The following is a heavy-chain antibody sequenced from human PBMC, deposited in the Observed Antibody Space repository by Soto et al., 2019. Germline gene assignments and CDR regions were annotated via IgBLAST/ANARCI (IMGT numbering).Heavy chain of an antibody. CDR3: ARDQRPRSSSLHYYFYGMDV. CDR1: GFIFSSFG. D-gene: IGHD6-13*01. V-gene: IGHV3-30*03. J-gene: IGHJ6*02. Sequence: GGSLRLSCAASGFIFSSFGVHWVRQSPGKGLEWVAVTSFDGGENFYAESVRGRFNISRDNSKNTVYLHMNSLRPEDTAMYYCARDQRPRSSSLHYYFYGMDVWGQGTTVTVSS. CDR2: TSFDGGEN.